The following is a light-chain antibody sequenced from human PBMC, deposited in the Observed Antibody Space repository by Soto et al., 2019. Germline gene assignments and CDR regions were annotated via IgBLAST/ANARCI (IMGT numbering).Light chain of an antibody. CDR3: SSYTSIPYV. Sequence: QSALTQPASASGSPGQSITISCTGTSSDVGGYNYVSWYQQHPGKAPKLMIYEVSNRPSGVSNRFSGSKSGNTASLTISGLQAEDEADYYCSSYTSIPYVFGTGTKLTVL. CDR2: EVS. CDR1: SSDVGGYNY. J-gene: IGLJ1*01. V-gene: IGLV2-14*01.